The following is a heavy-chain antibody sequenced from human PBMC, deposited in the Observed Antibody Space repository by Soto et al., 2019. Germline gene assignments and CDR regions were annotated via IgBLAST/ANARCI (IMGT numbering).Heavy chain of an antibody. CDR3: ARESSVAGTVYYYYYYGMDV. CDR2: INPSGGST. Sequence: ASVKVSCKASGHTFTSYYMHWVRQAPGQGLEWMGIINPSGGSTSYAQKFQGRVTMTRDTSTSTVYMELSSLRSEDTAVYYCARESSVAGTVYYYYYYGMDVWGQGTTVTVSS. D-gene: IGHD6-19*01. V-gene: IGHV1-46*01. J-gene: IGHJ6*02. CDR1: GHTFTSYY.